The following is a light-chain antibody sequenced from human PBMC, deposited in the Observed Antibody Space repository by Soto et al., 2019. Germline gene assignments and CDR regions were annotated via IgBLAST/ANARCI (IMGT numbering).Light chain of an antibody. J-gene: IGLJ1*01. CDR1: ASDIGGYTF. CDR2: DVN. Sequence: QSALTQPPSASGSTGQSVAISCTGAASDIGGYTFVSWYQQHPGKAPKLLIYDVNRMPSGVPDRFSGSKSGNTASLTVSGLQAEDESDYYCSAHGGTNPYVFGTGTKLTV. CDR3: SAHGGTNPYV. V-gene: IGLV2-8*01.